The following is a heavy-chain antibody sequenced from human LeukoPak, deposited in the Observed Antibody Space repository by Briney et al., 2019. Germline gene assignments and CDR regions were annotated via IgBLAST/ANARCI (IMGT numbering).Heavy chain of an antibody. D-gene: IGHD6-13*01. CDR1: GFTFSSYA. CDR2: IFGSGDNT. V-gene: IGHV3-23*01. J-gene: IGHJ4*02. Sequence: GGSLRLSCAASGFTFSSYAMSWVRQAPGKGLEWVSTIFGSGDNTYYADSMKGRFTISRDSSKNTLYLQMSSLRADDTAVYYCAKRGIAEAASFDYWGQGTLVTVSS. CDR3: AKRGIAEAASFDY.